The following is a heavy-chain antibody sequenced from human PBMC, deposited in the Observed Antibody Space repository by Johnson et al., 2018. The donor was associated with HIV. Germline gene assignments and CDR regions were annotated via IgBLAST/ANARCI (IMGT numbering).Heavy chain of an antibody. Sequence: EVQLVESGGRVVRPGGSLRLSCAASGFMFEDYGLSWVRQAPGKGLEWVSGINWNGGSTGYADSVKGRCTISRDNDKKSLYLQMNSLRAEDTAFYYCARRDSGSLSFDIWGQGTMVTVSS. CDR2: INWNGGST. J-gene: IGHJ3*02. D-gene: IGHD1-26*01. CDR3: ARRDSGSLSFDI. V-gene: IGHV3-20*04. CDR1: GFMFEDYG.